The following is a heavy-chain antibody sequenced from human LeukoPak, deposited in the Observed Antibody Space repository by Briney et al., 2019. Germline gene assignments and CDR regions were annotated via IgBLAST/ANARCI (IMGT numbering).Heavy chain of an antibody. CDR1: GFTVSSNY. Sequence: GGSLRLSCAASGFTVSSNYMSWVRQAPGKGLEWVSAIYSSGSTYYAASVKGRFTISRDNSKNTLYLQMNSLRAEDTAVYYCASRSLWYGEDYGGQGTLVTVSS. D-gene: IGHD3-10*01. CDR3: ASRSLWYGEDY. CDR2: IYSSGST. V-gene: IGHV3-53*01. J-gene: IGHJ4*02.